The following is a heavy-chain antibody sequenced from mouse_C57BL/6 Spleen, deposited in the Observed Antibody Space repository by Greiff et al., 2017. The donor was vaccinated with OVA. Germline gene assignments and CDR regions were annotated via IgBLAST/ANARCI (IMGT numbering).Heavy chain of an antibody. Sequence: VQLKESGPELVKPGASVKISCKASGYSFTDYNMNWVKQSTGKGLEWIGVINPDYGTTNYNRKFKGKATLTVDQSSSTAYMQLNSLPSEDSAVDSGVRQADYSNNGVMDYWGQGTTVTVSS. J-gene: IGHJ4*01. CDR3: VRQADYSNNGVMDY. CDR2: INPDYGTT. CDR1: GYSFTDYN. D-gene: IGHD2-5*01. V-gene: IGHV1-39*01.